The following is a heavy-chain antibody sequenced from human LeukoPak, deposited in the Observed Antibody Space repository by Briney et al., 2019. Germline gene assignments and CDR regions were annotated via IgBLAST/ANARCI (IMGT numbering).Heavy chain of an antibody. D-gene: IGHD3-10*01. CDR1: GASISDYY. CDR2: IYYSGST. CDR3: ARHESFRGYFDY. Sequence: PSETLSLTCTVSGASISDYYWSWIRQPPGKGLEWIGYIYYSGSTNYNPSLMSRVTISVDTSTNQYSLMLSSVTAADTAVYYCARHESFRGYFDYWGQGTLVTVSS. V-gene: IGHV4-59*08. J-gene: IGHJ4*02.